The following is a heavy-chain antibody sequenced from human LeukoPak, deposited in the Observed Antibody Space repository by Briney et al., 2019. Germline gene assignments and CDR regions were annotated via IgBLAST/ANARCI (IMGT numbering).Heavy chain of an antibody. V-gene: IGHV5-51*01. CDR2: IYPGDSDT. J-gene: IGHJ6*03. CDR3: ARHQSKWDSYYYYYYMDV. CDR1: GYSFTSYW. Sequence: GESLKISCKGSGYSFTSYWIGWVRQMPGKGLEWMGIIYPGDSDTRYSQSFQGQVTISADKSIGTAYLQWSSLKASDTAMYYCARHQSKWDSYYYYYYMDVWGKGTMVTVSS. D-gene: IGHD1-26*01.